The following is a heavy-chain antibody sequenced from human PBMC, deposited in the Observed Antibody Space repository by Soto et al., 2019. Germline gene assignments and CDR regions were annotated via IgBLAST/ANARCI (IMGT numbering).Heavy chain of an antibody. CDR2: INHSGST. CDR3: ARSLTITMVRGDYXDV. J-gene: IGHJ6*03. D-gene: IGHD3-10*01. V-gene: IGHV4-34*01. CDR1: GWSFSGYY. Sequence: SETLSLTCAVYGWSFSGYYWSWIRQPPGKGLEWIGEINHSGSTNYNPSLKSRVTISVDTSKNQFSLKLSSVTAADTAVYYCARSLTITMVRGDYXDVWGKGTTVTVSS.